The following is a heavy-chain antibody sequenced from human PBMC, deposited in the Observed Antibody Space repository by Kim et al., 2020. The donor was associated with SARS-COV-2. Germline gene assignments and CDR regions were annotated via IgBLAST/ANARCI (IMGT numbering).Heavy chain of an antibody. D-gene: IGHD3-22*01. CDR2: IYYSGST. Sequence: SETLSLTCTVSGGSISSGGYYWSWIRQHPGKGLEWIGYIYYSGSTYYNPSLKSRVTISVDTSKNQFSLKLSSVTAADTAVYYCARAGHYYDSSGPNFDYWGQGTLVTVSS. CDR3: ARAGHYYDSSGPNFDY. V-gene: IGHV4-31*03. J-gene: IGHJ4*02. CDR1: GGSISSGGYY.